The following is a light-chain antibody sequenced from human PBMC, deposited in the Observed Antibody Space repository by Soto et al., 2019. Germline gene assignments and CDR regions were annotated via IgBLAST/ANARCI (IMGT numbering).Light chain of an antibody. V-gene: IGLV2-14*03. CDR2: DVS. J-gene: IGLJ1*01. CDR3: SSYKSTTTEV. Sequence: QSVLTQPASVSGSPGQSIAISCTGTSSDLGRYNYVSWYQQYLGKAPKLIIYDVSSRPSGVSNRFSGSKSGNTASLTISGLQAEDEADYYCSSYKSTTTEVFGTGTKVTVL. CDR1: SSDLGRYNY.